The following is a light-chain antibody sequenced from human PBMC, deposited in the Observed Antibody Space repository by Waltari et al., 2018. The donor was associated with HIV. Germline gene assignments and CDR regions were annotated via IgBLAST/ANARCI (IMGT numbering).Light chain of an antibody. Sequence: QSALTQPASVSGSPGQSIPISCTGASSDAGLFKYVTWYQQHPGKAPKVIIYDFINRPSGVSNRFSGSKSDNTASLTISGLQAEDEADYYCSSHTTTTTLWVFGGGTKLTVL. V-gene: IGLV2-14*03. J-gene: IGLJ2*01. CDR2: DFI. CDR1: SSDAGLFKY. CDR3: SSHTTTTTLWV.